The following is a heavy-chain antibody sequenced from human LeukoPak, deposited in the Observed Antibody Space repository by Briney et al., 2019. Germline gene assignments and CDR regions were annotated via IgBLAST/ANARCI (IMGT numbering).Heavy chain of an antibody. V-gene: IGHV4-59*01. D-gene: IGHD3-10*01. CDR1: GGSFSGYY. Sequence: SETLSLTCAVYGGSFSGYYWSWIRQPPGKGLEWIGYIYYSGSTNYNPSLKSRVTISVDTSKNQFSLKLSSVTAADTAVYYCARVPYGSGSYYYYGMDVWGQGTTVTVSS. CDR2: IYYSGST. J-gene: IGHJ6*02. CDR3: ARVPYGSGSYYYYGMDV.